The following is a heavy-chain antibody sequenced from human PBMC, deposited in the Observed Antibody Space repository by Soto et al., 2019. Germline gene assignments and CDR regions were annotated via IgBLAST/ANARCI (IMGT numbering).Heavy chain of an antibody. J-gene: IGHJ4*02. CDR1: GCPIISYY. CDR2: IYYSGST. CDR3: ARHVVDIVATIFDY. D-gene: IGHD5-12*01. V-gene: IGHV4-59*08. Sequence: SETLSLTCTVSGCPIISYYWSWIRQPPGKGLEWIGYIYYSGSTNYNPSLKSRVTISVDTSKNQFSLKLSSVTAADTAVYYCARHVVDIVATIFDYWGQGTLVTVSS.